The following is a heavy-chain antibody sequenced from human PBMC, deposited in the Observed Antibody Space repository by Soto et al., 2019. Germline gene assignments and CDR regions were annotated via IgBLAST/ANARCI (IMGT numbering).Heavy chain of an antibody. CDR2: IKQDGSEK. V-gene: IGHV3-7*04. CDR3: ARDHIVVVVVPYYYGMDV. J-gene: IGHJ6*02. Sequence: PGGSLRLSCAASGFTFSSYWMSWVRQAPEKGLEWVANIKQDGSEKYYVDSVKGRFTISRDNAKNSLYLQMNSLRAEDTAVYYCARDHIVVVVVPYYYGMDVWGQGTTVTVSS. CDR1: GFTFSSYW. D-gene: IGHD2-15*01.